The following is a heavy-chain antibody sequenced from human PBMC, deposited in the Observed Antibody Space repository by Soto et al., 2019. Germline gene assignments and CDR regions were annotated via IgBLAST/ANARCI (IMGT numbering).Heavy chain of an antibody. V-gene: IGHV3-15*07. CDR2: IKSKTDGGTT. CDR3: TTTVIYFYSSGWSRAPEPPTPTDY. CDR1: GFTFSNAW. J-gene: IGHJ4*02. Sequence: GGSLRLSCAASGFTFSNAWMNWVRQAPGKGLEWVGRIKSKTDGGTTDYAAPVKGRFTISRDDSKNTLYLQMNSLKTEDTAVYYCTTTVIYFYSSGWSRAPEPPTPTDYWGQGTLVTVSS. D-gene: IGHD6-19*01.